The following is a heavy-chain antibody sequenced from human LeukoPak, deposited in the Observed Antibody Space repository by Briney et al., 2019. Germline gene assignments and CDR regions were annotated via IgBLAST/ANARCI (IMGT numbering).Heavy chain of an antibody. D-gene: IGHD4-11*01. CDR2: IYYSGST. Sequence: SSETLSLTCTVSGGSISSYYRSWIRQPPGKGLEWIGYIYYSGSTNYNPSLKSRVTISVDTSKNQFSLKLSSVTAADTAVYYCARVPTEYWFDPWGQGTLVTVSS. V-gene: IGHV4-59*01. J-gene: IGHJ5*02. CDR1: GGSISSYY. CDR3: ARVPTEYWFDP.